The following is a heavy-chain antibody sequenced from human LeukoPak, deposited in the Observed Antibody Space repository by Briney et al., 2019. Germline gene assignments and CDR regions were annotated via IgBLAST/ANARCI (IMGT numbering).Heavy chain of an antibody. D-gene: IGHD6-6*01. J-gene: IGHJ4*02. Sequence: GRSLRLSCAASGFTFDDYAMHWVRQAPGKGLEWVSGIYNGGTTYYADSVKGRFTISRDNSKSTLFVYLQMNSLRTDDTALYYCAGGGEAARSLAYWGQGALVTVSS. CDR2: IYNGGTT. V-gene: IGHV3-9*01. CDR3: AGGGEAARSLAY. CDR1: GFTFDDYA.